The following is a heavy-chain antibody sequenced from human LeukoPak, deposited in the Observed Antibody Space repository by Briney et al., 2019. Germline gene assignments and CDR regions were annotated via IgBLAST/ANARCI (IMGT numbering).Heavy chain of an antibody. J-gene: IGHJ4*02. D-gene: IGHD3-10*01. Sequence: GGSLRLSCAASGFTFSSYEMNWVRQAPGKGLEWVSYISSSGSTIYYADSVKGRFTISRDDAKNSLYLQMNSLRAEDTAVYYCARVGEGGQYYFDYWGQGTLVTVSS. CDR3: ARVGEGGQYYFDY. V-gene: IGHV3-48*03. CDR2: ISSSGSTI. CDR1: GFTFSSYE.